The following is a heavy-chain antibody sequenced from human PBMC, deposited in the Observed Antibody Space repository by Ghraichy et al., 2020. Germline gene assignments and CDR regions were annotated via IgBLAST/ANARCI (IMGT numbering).Heavy chain of an antibody. CDR2: INHSGST. CDR1: GGSFSGYY. CDR3: AGGRFWSYRYYYGMDV. Sequence: SETLSLTCAVYGGSFSGYYWSWIRQPPGKGLEWIGEINHSGSTNYNPSLKSRVTISVDTSKNQFSLKLSSVTAADTAVYYCAGGRFWSYRYYYGMDVWGQGTTVTVSS. D-gene: IGHD3-16*02. J-gene: IGHJ6*02. V-gene: IGHV4-34*01.